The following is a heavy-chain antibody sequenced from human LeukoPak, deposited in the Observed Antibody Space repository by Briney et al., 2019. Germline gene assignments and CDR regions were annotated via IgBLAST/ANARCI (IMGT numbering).Heavy chain of an antibody. CDR3: QMVVAAQTSDY. CDR2: IIPILGIA. Sequence: EASVKVSCKASGGTFSSYAISWVRQAPGQGLEWVGRIIPILGIANYAQKFQGRVTITADKSTSTAYMELSSLRSEDTAVYYCQMVVAAQTSDYWGQGTLVTVSS. V-gene: IGHV1-69*04. CDR1: GGTFSSYA. J-gene: IGHJ4*02. D-gene: IGHD2-15*01.